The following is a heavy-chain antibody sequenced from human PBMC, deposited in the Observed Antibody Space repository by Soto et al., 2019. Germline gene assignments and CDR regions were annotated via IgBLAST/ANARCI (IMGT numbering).Heavy chain of an antibody. D-gene: IGHD2-15*01. CDR3: APLSVSLSGPYGIHV. V-gene: IGHV4-39*01. CDR1: GYSVSSSDYY. Sequence: SETLSLTCSVSGYSVSSSDYYWAWIRQPPGKGLEWIGSMLYSGRTYYNPSLKSRVTLSVDTSKNQFSVRLNSVTASDTAVYYCAPLSVSLSGPYGIHVWGQGTTVTVSS. J-gene: IGHJ6*02. CDR2: MLYSGRT.